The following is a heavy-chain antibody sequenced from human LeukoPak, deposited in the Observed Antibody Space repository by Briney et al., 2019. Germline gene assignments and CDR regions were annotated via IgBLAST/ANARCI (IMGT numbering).Heavy chain of an antibody. CDR3: AKDASGYCSGGSCYGLGTNWFDS. CDR1: GFTFSSQA. Sequence: GGALRLSCADSGFTFSSQAMSLVRQAPGKGMEGAAAIRGNGCSTYYADSVKGRFTISRDNSKNTLYLQMNSLRAEDTAVYYCAKDASGYCSGGSCYGLGTNWFDSWGQGTLVTVSS. D-gene: IGHD2-15*01. V-gene: IGHV3-23*01. CDR2: IRGNGCST. J-gene: IGHJ5*01.